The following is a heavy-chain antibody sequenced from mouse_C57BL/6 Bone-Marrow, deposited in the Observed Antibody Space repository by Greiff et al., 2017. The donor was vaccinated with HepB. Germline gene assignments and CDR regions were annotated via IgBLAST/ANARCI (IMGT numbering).Heavy chain of an antibody. J-gene: IGHJ2*01. CDR1: GYSFTDYN. Sequence: VHVKQSGPELVKPGASVKISCKASGYSFTDYNMNWVKQSNGKSLEWIGVINPNYGTTSYNQKFEGKATLTVDQSSSTAYMQLNSLTSEDSAVYYCARSGYGNYLYYFDYWGQGTTLTVSS. V-gene: IGHV1-39*01. D-gene: IGHD2-1*01. CDR3: ARSGYGNYLYYFDY. CDR2: INPNYGTT.